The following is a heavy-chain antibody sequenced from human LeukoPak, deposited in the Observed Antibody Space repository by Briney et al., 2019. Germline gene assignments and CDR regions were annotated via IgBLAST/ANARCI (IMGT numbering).Heavy chain of an antibody. J-gene: IGHJ6*02. CDR3: ARGMNYEAGGAYFYYGMDV. CDR2: INHSGST. CDR1: GGSFSGYY. D-gene: IGHD3-3*01. Sequence: SETLSLTCAVYGGSFSGYYWSWIRQPPGKGLEWIGEINHSGSTNYNPSLKSRVTISVDSSKSQCSLKLSSVTAADTAVYYCARGMNYEAGGAYFYYGMDVWGQGTTVTVSS. V-gene: IGHV4-34*01.